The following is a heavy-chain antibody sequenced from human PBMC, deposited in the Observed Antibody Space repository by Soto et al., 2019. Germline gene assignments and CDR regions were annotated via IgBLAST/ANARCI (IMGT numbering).Heavy chain of an antibody. J-gene: IGHJ6*02. Sequence: EVQLVESGGGLVKPGGSLRLSCAASGFTFSSYSMNWVRQAPGKGLEWVSSISSSSSYIYYADSVKGRFTISRDNAKNSLYLQMNSLRAEDTAVYYCAGDKLAVGGYDYYYYYGMDVWGQGTTVTVSS. D-gene: IGHD5-12*01. CDR3: AGDKLAVGGYDYYYYYGMDV. V-gene: IGHV3-21*01. CDR1: GFTFSSYS. CDR2: ISSSSSYI.